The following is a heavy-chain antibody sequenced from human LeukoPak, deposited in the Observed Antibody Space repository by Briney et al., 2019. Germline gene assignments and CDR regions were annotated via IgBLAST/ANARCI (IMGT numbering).Heavy chain of an antibody. CDR3: ARGWSWEDWFDP. CDR1: GGSISSGGYS. Sequence: SETLSLTCAVSGGSISSGGYSWSWIRQPPGKGLEWIGEINHSGSTNYNPSLKSRVTISVDTSKNQFSLKLSSVTAADTAVYYCARGWSWEDWFDPWGQGTLVTVSS. D-gene: IGHD1-26*01. CDR2: INHSGST. V-gene: IGHV4-34*01. J-gene: IGHJ5*02.